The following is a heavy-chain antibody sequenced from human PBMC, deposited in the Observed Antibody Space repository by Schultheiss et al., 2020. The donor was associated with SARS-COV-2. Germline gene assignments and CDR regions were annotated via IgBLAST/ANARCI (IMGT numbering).Heavy chain of an antibody. V-gene: IGHV3-21*05. CDR1: GFTFSSYN. D-gene: IGHD3-3*01. CDR3: ARDWYDFWNPYYYYGMDV. CDR2: ISSSSSYI. Sequence: GGSLRLSCAASGFTFSSYNMNWVRQAPGKGLEWVSYISSSSSYIYYADSVKGRFTISRDNAKNSLYLQMNSLRAEDTAVYYCARDWYDFWNPYYYYGMDVWGQGTTVTVSS. J-gene: IGHJ6*02.